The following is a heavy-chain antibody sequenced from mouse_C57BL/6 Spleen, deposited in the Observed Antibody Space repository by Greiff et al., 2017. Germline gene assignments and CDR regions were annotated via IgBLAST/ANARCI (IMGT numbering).Heavy chain of an antibody. CDR3: ARSDLSTMITSVYYAMDY. V-gene: IGHV1-77*01. D-gene: IGHD2-4*01. CDR1: GYTFTDYY. J-gene: IGHJ4*01. CDR2: IGPGSGST. Sequence: QVQLQQSGAELVKPGASVKISCKASGYTFTDYYINWVKQRPGQGLEWIGKIGPGSGSTYYNEKFKGKATLTADKSSSTAYMQLSSLTSEDSAVYFCARSDLSTMITSVYYAMDYWGQGTSVTVSS.